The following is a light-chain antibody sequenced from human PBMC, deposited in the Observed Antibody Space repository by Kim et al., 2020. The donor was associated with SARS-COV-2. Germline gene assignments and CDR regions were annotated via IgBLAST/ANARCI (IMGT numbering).Light chain of an antibody. CDR1: QSIGSS. J-gene: IGKJ2*01. CDR3: HQSSGLPHT. Sequence: SVTPKEKVTITCRASQSIGSSLHWYQQRPDQAPKLRIKCASQSFSGVPSRFSGSGAGTDFTLTISSLEAEDAATYYCHQSSGLPHTFGKGTKLEI. V-gene: IGKV6-21*01. CDR2: CAS.